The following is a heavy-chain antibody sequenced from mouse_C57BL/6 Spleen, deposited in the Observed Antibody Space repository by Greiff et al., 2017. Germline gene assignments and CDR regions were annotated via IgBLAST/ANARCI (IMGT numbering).Heavy chain of an antibody. CDR1: GYTFTSYW. V-gene: IGHV1-59*01. CDR2: IDPSDSYT. CDR3: ARIQIYDGYPWFAY. J-gene: IGHJ3*01. Sequence: VQLQQPGAELVRPGTSVKLSCKASGYTFTSYWMHWVKQRPGQGLEWIGVIDPSDSYTNYNQKFKGKATLTVDTSSSTAYMQLSSLTSEDSAVYYCARIQIYDGYPWFAYWGQGTLVTVSA. D-gene: IGHD2-3*01.